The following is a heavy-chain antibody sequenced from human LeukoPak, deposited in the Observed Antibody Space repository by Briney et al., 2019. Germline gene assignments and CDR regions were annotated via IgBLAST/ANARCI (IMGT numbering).Heavy chain of an antibody. D-gene: IGHD3-10*01. CDR1: GFTFSSYA. CDR3: AKDLGTMVRGVILGALDY. Sequence: GGSLRLSCAASGFTFSSYAMSWVRQAPGKGLEWVSAISGSGGSTYYADPVKGRFTISRDNSKNTLYLQMNSLRAEDTAVYYCAKDLGTMVRGVILGALDYWGQGTLVTVSS. J-gene: IGHJ4*02. V-gene: IGHV3-23*01. CDR2: ISGSGGST.